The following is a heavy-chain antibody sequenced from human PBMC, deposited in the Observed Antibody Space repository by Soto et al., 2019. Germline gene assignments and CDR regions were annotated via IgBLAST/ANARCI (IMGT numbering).Heavy chain of an antibody. CDR2: TYYRSKWYN. Sequence: SQTLSLTCAISGDSVPSNSAAWNWIRQSPSRGLEWLGRTYYRSKWYNDYAVSVKSRITINPDTSKNQFSLQLNSVTPEDTAVYYCARDRSSGTNRNYYYYGMDVWGQGSTVTVSS. J-gene: IGHJ6*02. D-gene: IGHD6-19*01. CDR1: GDSVPSNSAA. CDR3: ARDRSSGTNRNYYYYGMDV. V-gene: IGHV6-1*01.